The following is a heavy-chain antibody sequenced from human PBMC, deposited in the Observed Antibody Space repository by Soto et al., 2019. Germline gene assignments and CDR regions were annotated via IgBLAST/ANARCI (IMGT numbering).Heavy chain of an antibody. D-gene: IGHD6-13*01. J-gene: IGHJ4*02. Sequence: PGGSLRLSCAASGFTFSSYAMHWVRQAPGKGLEWVAVISYDGSNKYYADSVKGRFTISRDNSKNTLYLQMNSLRAEDTAVYYCASPPIAAAGPFDYWGRGILVTVSS. CDR3: ASPPIAAAGPFDY. CDR1: GFTFSSYA. V-gene: IGHV3-30-3*01. CDR2: ISYDGSNK.